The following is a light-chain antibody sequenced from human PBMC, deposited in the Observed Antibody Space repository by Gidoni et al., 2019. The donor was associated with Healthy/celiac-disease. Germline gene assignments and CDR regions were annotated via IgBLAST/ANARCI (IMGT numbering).Light chain of an antibody. CDR1: QSVSSSY. V-gene: IGKV3D-7*01. CDR3: QQDYNLPRT. J-gene: IGKJ1*01. CDR2: GAS. Sequence: PGERVTLSCRASQSVSSSYLTWYQQKPGQAPRLLIYGASTRANSIPARFSGSGSGTDFTLTISSLQPEDFAVYVCQQDYNLPRTCGQGTKVEIK.